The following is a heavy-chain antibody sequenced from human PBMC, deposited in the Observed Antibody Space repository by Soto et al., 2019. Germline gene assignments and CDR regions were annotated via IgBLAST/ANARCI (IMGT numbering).Heavy chain of an antibody. CDR1: GYSFTSYW. CDR2: IYPGDSDT. V-gene: IGHV5-51*01. D-gene: IGHD6-6*01. J-gene: IGHJ4*02. CDR3: ASTSSIAARHLDD. Sequence: PGESLKISCKGSGYSFTSYWIGWVRQMPGKGLEWMGIIYPGDSDTRYSPSFQGQVTISADKSISTAYLQWSSLKASDTAMYYCASTSSIAARHLDDWGQGTLVTVSS.